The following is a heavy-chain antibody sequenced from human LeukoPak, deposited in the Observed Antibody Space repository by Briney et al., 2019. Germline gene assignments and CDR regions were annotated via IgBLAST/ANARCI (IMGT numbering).Heavy chain of an antibody. J-gene: IGHJ4*02. CDR3: ARGAEYYAIWRGYAGYSDY. CDR1: GGSFSGYY. V-gene: IGHV4-34*01. Sequence: AETLSLTCAVYGGSFSGYYWSWIRQPPGKGLEWVGSIYHRGSTYYNPSLRSRVTISLDRSKKKFSLKLTSVTAADTAVYFCARGAEYYAIWRGYAGYSDYWGQGISVTVSS. D-gene: IGHD3-3*01. CDR2: IYHRGST.